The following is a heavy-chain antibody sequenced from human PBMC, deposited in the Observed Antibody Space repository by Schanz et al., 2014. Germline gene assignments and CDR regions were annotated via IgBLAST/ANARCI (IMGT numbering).Heavy chain of an antibody. J-gene: IGHJ4*02. Sequence: QVQLVQSGAEVKKPGSSVKVSCKASGGTFSSSTLTWVRQAPGQGLEWMGIINPGGGSTSVAQRFQTRVTLTRDTSTGTVYMELSSLRSEDTAVYYCARDGEAAAGCDYWGQGTLVTVSS. D-gene: IGHD6-13*01. V-gene: IGHV1-46*03. CDR2: INPGGGST. CDR3: ARDGEAAAGCDY. CDR1: GGTFSSST.